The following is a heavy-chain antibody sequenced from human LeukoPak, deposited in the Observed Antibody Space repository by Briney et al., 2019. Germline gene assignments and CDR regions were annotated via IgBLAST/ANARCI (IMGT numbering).Heavy chain of an antibody. CDR3: ARVRYSSSWVFDY. J-gene: IGHJ4*02. CDR1: GGSISSGDYY. CDR2: IYYSGST. V-gene: IGHV4-30-4*01. Sequence: SQTLSLTCTVSGGSISSGDYYWSWIRQPPGKGLEWIGYIYYSGSTYYNPSLKSRVTISVDTSKNQFSLNLSSVTAADTAVYYCARVRYSSSWVFDYWGQGTLVTVSS. D-gene: IGHD6-13*01.